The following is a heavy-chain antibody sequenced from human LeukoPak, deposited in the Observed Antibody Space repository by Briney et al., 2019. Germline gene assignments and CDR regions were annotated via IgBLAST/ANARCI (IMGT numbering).Heavy chain of an antibody. Sequence: SETLSLTCTVSGYSISSGYYWGWIRQPPGKGLEWIGSIYHSGSTYYNPSLMSRVTISVDTSKNQFSLKLSSVTAADTAVYYCARVASSGWYGSLSRRYNWFDPWGQGNPGTVSS. V-gene: IGHV4-38-2*02. CDR1: GYSISSGYY. D-gene: IGHD6-19*01. CDR3: ARVASSGWYGSLSRRYNWFDP. CDR2: IYHSGST. J-gene: IGHJ5*02.